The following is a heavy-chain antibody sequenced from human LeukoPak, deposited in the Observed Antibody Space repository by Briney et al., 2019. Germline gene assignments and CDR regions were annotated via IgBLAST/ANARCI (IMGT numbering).Heavy chain of an antibody. CDR1: GFIFSTYD. D-gene: IGHD6-25*01. V-gene: IGHV3-23*01. CDR2: ISSGGGSA. J-gene: IGHJ4*02. CDR3: AKTSGGNC. Sequence: GGSLRLSCAVSGFIFSTYDMSWVRQAPGKGLEWVSGISSGGGSAYYAESVEGRFTISRDNSKEMLYLQMNSLRAEDTAVYYCAKTSGGNCWGQGTLVTVSS.